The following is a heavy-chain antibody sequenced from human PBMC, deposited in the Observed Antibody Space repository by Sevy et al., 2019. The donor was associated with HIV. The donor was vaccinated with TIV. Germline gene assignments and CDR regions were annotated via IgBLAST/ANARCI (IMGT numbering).Heavy chain of an antibody. J-gene: IGHJ4*02. V-gene: IGHV3-15*01. Sequence: GGSLRVSCGASGFIFSNAWMSWVRQAPGKGLEWVGRIKSKADGGTPDYAAPVKGTFTISRDDSINTLYLQMNSLRTDDTAVYYCGYSEYGYYYDYWGQGTLVTVSS. D-gene: IGHD1-26*01. CDR3: GYSEYGYYYDY. CDR1: GFIFSNAW. CDR2: IKSKADGGTP.